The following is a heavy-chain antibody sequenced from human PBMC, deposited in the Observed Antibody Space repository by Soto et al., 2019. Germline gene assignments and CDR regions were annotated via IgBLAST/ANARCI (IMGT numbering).Heavy chain of an antibody. D-gene: IGHD6-13*01. Sequence: QITLKESGPTLVKPTQTLTLTCTFSGFSFTTDGMGVGWIRQPPGKALEWLALIYWDDDKRSSPSLKSRLTITKDASRNQVVLTLTNMAPADTATYYCAHLYWVASGTRYYFDYWGQGTLVTVSS. CDR2: IYWDDDK. J-gene: IGHJ4*02. V-gene: IGHV2-5*02. CDR1: GFSFTTDGMG. CDR3: AHLYWVASGTRYYFDY.